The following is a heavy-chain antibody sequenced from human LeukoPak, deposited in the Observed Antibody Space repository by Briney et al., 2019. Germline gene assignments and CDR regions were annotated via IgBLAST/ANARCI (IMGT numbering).Heavy chain of an antibody. J-gene: IGHJ4*02. Sequence: PGGSLRLSCAASGFTFSSYWMSWVRQAPGKGLEWVANVKYDGSEKYYVGSVKGRFTISRDNAKNSLYLQMNSLRAEDTAVYYCARDIEAAGLFLDYWGQGTLVTVSS. V-gene: IGHV3-7*01. D-gene: IGHD6-13*01. CDR1: GFTFSSYW. CDR3: ARDIEAAGLFLDY. CDR2: VKYDGSEK.